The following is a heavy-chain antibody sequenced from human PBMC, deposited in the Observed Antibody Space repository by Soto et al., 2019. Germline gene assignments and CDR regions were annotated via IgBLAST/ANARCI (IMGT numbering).Heavy chain of an antibody. V-gene: IGHV4-30-4*01. CDR3: ARDRSGYDSPNYFDY. CDR2: IYYSGST. J-gene: IGHJ4*02. CDR1: GGSISSGDYY. D-gene: IGHD5-12*01. Sequence: SETLSLTCTVSGGSISSGDYYWSWIRQPPGKGLEWIGYIYYSGSTYYNPSLKSRVTISVDTSKNQFSLKLSSVTAADTAVYYCARDRSGYDSPNYFDYWGQGTLVTVSS.